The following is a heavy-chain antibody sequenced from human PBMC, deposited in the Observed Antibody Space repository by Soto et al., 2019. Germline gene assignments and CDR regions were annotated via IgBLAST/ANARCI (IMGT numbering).Heavy chain of an antibody. CDR3: ATDLPTAGAGELDY. CDR1: GFTFSNAW. D-gene: IGHD6-19*01. V-gene: IGHV3-15*01. J-gene: IGHJ4*02. CDR2: IKSKVEGGAT. Sequence: ELQLVESGGGFVEPGGSLRLSCAASGFTFSNAWMNWVRQAPGKGLEWIGHIKSKVEGGATDYVAPVKGSFFISRDDSKNTVYLQMNSLKTEDTAVYYCATDLPTAGAGELDYWGQGTLVTVSS.